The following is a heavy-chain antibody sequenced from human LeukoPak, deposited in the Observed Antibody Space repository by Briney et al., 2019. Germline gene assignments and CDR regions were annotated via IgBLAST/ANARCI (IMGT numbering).Heavy chain of an antibody. D-gene: IGHD4-17*01. J-gene: IGHJ3*02. Sequence: PGRSLRLSCAASGFTFSSYAMHWVRQAPGKGLEWVAVIWYDGSNKYYADSVKGRFTISRDNSKNTLYLQMNSLRAEDTAVYYCARDQRTVTYAFDIWGQGTMVTVSS. CDR1: GFTFSSYA. V-gene: IGHV3-33*08. CDR2: IWYDGSNK. CDR3: ARDQRTVTYAFDI.